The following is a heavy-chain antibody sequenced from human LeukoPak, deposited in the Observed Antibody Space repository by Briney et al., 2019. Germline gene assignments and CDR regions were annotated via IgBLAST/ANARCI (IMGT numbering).Heavy chain of an antibody. J-gene: IGHJ3*02. CDR2: IYYSGST. CDR1: GGSISSGDYY. D-gene: IGHD3-10*01. V-gene: IGHV4-30-4*08. CDR3: ARVWFRDAFDI. Sequence: PSETLSLTCTVSGGSISSGDYYWSWIRQPPGKGPEWIGYIYYSGSTYYNPSLKSRVTISVDTSKNQFSLKLSSVTAADTAVYYCARVWFRDAFDIWGQGTMVTVPS.